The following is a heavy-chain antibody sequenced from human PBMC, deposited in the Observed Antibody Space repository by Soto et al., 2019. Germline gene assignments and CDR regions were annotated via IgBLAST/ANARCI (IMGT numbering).Heavy chain of an antibody. D-gene: IGHD2-15*01. CDR3: ARGGVGYCSGGSCPNNWFDP. CDR1: GYTFTNYG. J-gene: IGHJ5*02. Sequence: QVQLVQSGAEVKKPGASVRVYCKASGYTFTNYGISWVRQAPRQGLEWMGWISAYNGNTDYAQKLQGRVTMTTDTSTRTAYMELRSLRSDDTAVYYCARGGVGYCSGGSCPNNWFDPWGQGTLVTVSS. V-gene: IGHV1-18*01. CDR2: ISAYNGNT.